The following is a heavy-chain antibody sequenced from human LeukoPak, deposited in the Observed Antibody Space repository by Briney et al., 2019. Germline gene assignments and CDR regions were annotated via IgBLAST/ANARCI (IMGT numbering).Heavy chain of an antibody. D-gene: IGHD1-26*01. Sequence: MTSETLSLTCTVSGGSISSGNYYWSWIRQPAGKGLEWIGRIYTSGSTNYNPSLKSRVTISVDTSKNQFSLKLSSVTAADTAVYYCARGRGSYFFDYWGQGTLVTVSS. CDR1: GGSISSGNYY. V-gene: IGHV4-61*02. CDR3: ARGRGSYFFDY. CDR2: IYTSGST. J-gene: IGHJ4*02.